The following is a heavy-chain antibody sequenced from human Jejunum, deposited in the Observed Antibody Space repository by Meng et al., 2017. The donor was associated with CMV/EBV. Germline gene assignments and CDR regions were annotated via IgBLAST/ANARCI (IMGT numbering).Heavy chain of an antibody. CDR2: IKQDGSEK. J-gene: IGHJ4*02. Sequence: FTFSSYWMSWVRQAPGKGLEWVANIKQDGSEKYYVDTVKGRFTISRDNAKISLDLQMNSLRAEDTAVYYCARVRGGLSSSWYFFDYWGQGTLVTVS. CDR3: ARVRGGLSSSWYFFDY. D-gene: IGHD6-13*01. CDR1: FTFSSYW. V-gene: IGHV3-7*01.